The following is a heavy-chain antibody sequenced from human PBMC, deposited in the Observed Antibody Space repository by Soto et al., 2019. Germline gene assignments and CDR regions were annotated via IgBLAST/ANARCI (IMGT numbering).Heavy chain of an antibody. D-gene: IGHD6-6*01. CDR2: ISGSGGST. J-gene: IGHJ4*02. Sequence: AGGAPRISFAAPWFNFWSYALSRVRQAPGKGLEWVSAISGSGGSTYYADSVKGRFTISRDNSKNTLYLQMNSLRAEDTAVYYCAKVPYSSSSWEVFDYWGQGTLVTVSS. CDR3: AKVPYSSSSWEVFDY. CDR1: WFNFWSYA. V-gene: IGHV3-23*01.